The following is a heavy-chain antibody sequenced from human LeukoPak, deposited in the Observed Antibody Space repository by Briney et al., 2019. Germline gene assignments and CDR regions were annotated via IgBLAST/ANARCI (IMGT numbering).Heavy chain of an antibody. CDR2: INHSGST. V-gene: IGHV4-34*01. CDR3: ARENYYGSGSYYANWFDP. Sequence: PSETLSLTCAVYGGSFSGYYWSWLRQPPGKGLEWIGEINHSGSTNYNPSLKSRVTISVDTSKNQFSLKLSSVTAADTAVYYCARENYYGSGSYYANWFDPWGQGTLVTVSS. D-gene: IGHD3-10*01. J-gene: IGHJ5*02. CDR1: GGSFSGYY.